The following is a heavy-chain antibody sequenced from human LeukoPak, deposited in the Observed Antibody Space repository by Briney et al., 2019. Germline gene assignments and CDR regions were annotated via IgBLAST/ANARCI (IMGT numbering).Heavy chain of an antibody. D-gene: IGHD6-13*01. CDR2: IYYSGST. CDR3: ARLPRSSSWYTGFDY. V-gene: IGHV4-39*01. J-gene: IGHJ4*02. Sequence: SETLSLTCTVSGGSISSSYYYWGWIRQPPGKGLEWIGTIYYSGSTYYNPSLKSRVTISVDTSKNQCSLKLSSLTAADTAVYFWARLPRSSSWYTGFDYWGPGTLVTVSS. CDR1: GGSISSSYYY.